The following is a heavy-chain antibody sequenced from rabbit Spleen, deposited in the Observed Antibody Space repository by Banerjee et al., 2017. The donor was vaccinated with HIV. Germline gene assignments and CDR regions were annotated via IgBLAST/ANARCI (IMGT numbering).Heavy chain of an antibody. CDR1: GFSFSSNS. CDR2: IDTNDGDT. D-gene: IGHD1-1*01. J-gene: IGHJ2*01. Sequence: QSLEESGGGLVQPEGSLTLTCTASGFSFSSNSMCWVRQAPGKGLEWIACIDTNDGDTDYANWPKGRFTISKTSSTTVTLQMTSLTAADTATYFCARNYVNAFDPWGPGTLVTVS. CDR3: ARNYVNAFDP. V-gene: IGHV1S40*01.